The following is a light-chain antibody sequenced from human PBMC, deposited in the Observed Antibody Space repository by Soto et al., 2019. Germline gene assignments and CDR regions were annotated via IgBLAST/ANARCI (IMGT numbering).Light chain of an antibody. Sequence: QSVLTQPASVSGSPGLSIAISCTGTSSDVGGYNSVSWYQQHPGKAPKLVIYDVTSRSSGVSNRFSGSKSGNTASLTISGLQAEDEGDYYCSSYRTGGSYVFGTGTKVTVL. V-gene: IGLV2-14*01. CDR1: SSDVGGYNS. CDR3: SSYRTGGSYV. J-gene: IGLJ1*01. CDR2: DVT.